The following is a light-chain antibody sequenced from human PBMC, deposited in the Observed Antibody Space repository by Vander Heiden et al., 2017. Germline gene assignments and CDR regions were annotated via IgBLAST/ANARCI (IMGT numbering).Light chain of an antibody. J-gene: IGLJ3*02. CDR2: SNN. Sequence: QSVLTQPPSASGTPGQRVTISCSGSSSNIGSNTVNWYQQLPGTAPKLLIYSNNQRPSGVPDRFSGSKSGTSASLAISGLQSEDEAGYYCAAWDDSLNGPGVFGGGTKLTVL. CDR3: AAWDDSLNGPGV. V-gene: IGLV1-44*01. CDR1: SSNIGSNT.